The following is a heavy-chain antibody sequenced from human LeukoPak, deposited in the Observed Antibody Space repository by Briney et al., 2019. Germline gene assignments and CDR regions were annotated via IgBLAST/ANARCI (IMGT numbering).Heavy chain of an antibody. CDR3: AKDRLVREVFPGDDY. CDR1: GFTFSSYA. D-gene: IGHD3-10*01. V-gene: IGHV3-23*01. J-gene: IGHJ4*02. CDR2: ISGSGGSI. Sequence: GGSLRLSCAASGFTFSSYAMSWVRQAPGKGLEWVSAISGSGGSIYYADSVKGRFTISRDNSKNTLYLQMNSLRAEDTAVYYCAKDRLVREVFPGDDYWGQGTLVTVSS.